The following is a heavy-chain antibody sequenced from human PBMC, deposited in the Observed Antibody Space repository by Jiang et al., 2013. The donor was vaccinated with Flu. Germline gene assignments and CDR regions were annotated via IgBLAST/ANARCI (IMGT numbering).Heavy chain of an antibody. D-gene: IGHD2-21*01. CDR2: IYYSGST. CDR3: ARIVPSTAGFDH. Sequence: QEQLQESGPGLVKPSETLSLTCTVSGGSVSSPNYFWSWIRQPPGKGLEWIGYIYYSGSTNYNPSLKGRVTISIDRSKNQFSLKLHSVTGADTAMYYCARIVPSTAGFDHWGQGTLVAVSS. CDR1: GGSVSSPNYF. V-gene: IGHV4-61*01. J-gene: IGHJ4*02.